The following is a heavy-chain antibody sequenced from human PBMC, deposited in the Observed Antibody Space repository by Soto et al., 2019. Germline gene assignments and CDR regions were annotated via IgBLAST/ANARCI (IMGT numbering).Heavy chain of an antibody. CDR3: ARRAPPSYGMATNFYWFDP. Sequence: PGESLKISGKGSGYSFASSWIAWVRQMPGKGLELMGIIYPGDSDTRYSPSFQGQVTISADKSISTAYLQWSSLKASDTAMYYCARRAPPSYGMATNFYWFDPWGQGTLVTVSS. CDR2: IYPGDSDT. J-gene: IGHJ5*02. D-gene: IGHD5-12*01. CDR1: GYSFASSW. V-gene: IGHV5-51*01.